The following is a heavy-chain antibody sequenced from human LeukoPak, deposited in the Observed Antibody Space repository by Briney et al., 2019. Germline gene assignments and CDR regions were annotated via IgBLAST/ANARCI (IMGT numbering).Heavy chain of an antibody. J-gene: IGHJ4*02. CDR2: ISYDGSNK. Sequence: GRSLRLSCAASGFTFSSYGMHWVRQAPGKGLEWVAVISYDGSNKYYADSVKGRFTISRDNSKNTLYLQMNSLRAEDTAVYYCAKTFGRVIVQYYFDYWGQGTLVTVSS. V-gene: IGHV3-30*18. CDR3: AKTFGRVIVQYYFDY. CDR1: GFTFSSYG. D-gene: IGHD3-16*01.